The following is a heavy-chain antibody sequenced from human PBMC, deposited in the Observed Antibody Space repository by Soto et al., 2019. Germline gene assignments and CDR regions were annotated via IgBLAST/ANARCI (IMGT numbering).Heavy chain of an antibody. CDR1: GFSLSNVRMG. CDR3: ARTTIVSFLFDY. Sequence: SGPTLVNPTWTLTLTCTVSGFSLSNVRMGVSWIRQPPGTALEWLAHIFSNDEKSYSTSLKSRLTISKDTSRGQVVLTMTDMDPVDTATYYCARTTIVSFLFDYWGQGTVVTVSS. D-gene: IGHD5-12*01. J-gene: IGHJ4*02. CDR2: IFSNDEK. V-gene: IGHV2-26*01.